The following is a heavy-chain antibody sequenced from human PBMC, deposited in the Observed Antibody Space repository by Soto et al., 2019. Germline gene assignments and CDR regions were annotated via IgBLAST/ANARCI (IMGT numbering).Heavy chain of an antibody. J-gene: IGHJ6*02. D-gene: IGHD3-3*01. V-gene: IGHV4-31*03. CDR3: ARDKGYYDFWSASHFYYCLDV. CDR2: IYYNGIT. Sequence: SETLSLTCSVSGNSVDQRNYYWTWIRQRPGKGLEWLGNIYYNGITFYNSSLKSRLTISIDTSKNQFSLKVTSVTAADTAMYFCARDKGYYDFWSASHFYYCLDVWGHGTTVTVSS. CDR1: GNSVDQRNYY.